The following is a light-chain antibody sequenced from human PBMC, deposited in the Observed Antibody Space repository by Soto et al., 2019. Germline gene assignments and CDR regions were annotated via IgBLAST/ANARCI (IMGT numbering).Light chain of an antibody. CDR1: QTISSW. CDR3: QHYNSYSEA. CDR2: KAS. V-gene: IGKV1-5*03. J-gene: IGKJ1*01. Sequence: DIKMSLSLSTQSGNVGDRVTITCRASQTISSWLAWYQQKPGKAPKLLIYKASTLKSGVPSRFSGSGSGTEFTLTISSLQPDDFATYYCQHYNSYSEAFGQR.